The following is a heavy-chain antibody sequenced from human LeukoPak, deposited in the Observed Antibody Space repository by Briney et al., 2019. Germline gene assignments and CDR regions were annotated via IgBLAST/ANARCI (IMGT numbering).Heavy chain of an antibody. CDR3: TRAVGDWRSSFDY. Sequence: GGSLRLSCAASGFTFSSYWMHWVRQAPGKGLVWVSRINSDGSDTTYAESVKGRFTISRDNAKNTLYLQMNSLRAEDTAVYYCTRAVGDWRSSFDYWGQGTRVTVSS. J-gene: IGHJ4*02. CDR1: GFTFSSYW. D-gene: IGHD3-10*01. V-gene: IGHV3-74*01. CDR2: INSDGSDT.